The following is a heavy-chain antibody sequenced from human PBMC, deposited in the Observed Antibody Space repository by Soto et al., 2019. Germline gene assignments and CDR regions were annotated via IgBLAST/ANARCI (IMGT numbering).Heavy chain of an antibody. CDR3: ARGFGGTMVRGYHWFDP. V-gene: IGHV4-34*01. CDR2: INHSGST. CDR1: GGSFSGYY. D-gene: IGHD3-10*01. Sequence: SETLSLTCAVYGGSFSGYYWSWIRQPPGKGLEWIGEINHSGSTNYNPSLKSRVTISVDTSKNQFSLKLSSVTAADTAVYYCARGFGGTMVRGYHWFDPWGQGTLVTVSS. J-gene: IGHJ5*02.